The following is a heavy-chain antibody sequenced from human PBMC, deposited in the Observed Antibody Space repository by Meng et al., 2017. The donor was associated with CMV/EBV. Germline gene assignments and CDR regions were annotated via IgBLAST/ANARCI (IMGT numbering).Heavy chain of an antibody. CDR2: INHSGST. J-gene: IGHJ4*02. CDR1: GGSFSGYY. CDR3: ARGVGATGKADY. V-gene: IGHV4-34*01. D-gene: IGHD1-26*01. Sequence: QGTPQQGGAGLLKPSETLSLTCAVYGGSFSGYYWSWIRQPPGKGLEWIGEINHSGSTNYNPSLKSRVTISVDTSKNQFSLKLSSVTAADTAVYYCARGVGATGKADYWGQGTLVTVSS.